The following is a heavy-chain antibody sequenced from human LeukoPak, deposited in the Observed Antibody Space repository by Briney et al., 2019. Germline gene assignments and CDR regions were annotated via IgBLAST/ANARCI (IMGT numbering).Heavy chain of an antibody. CDR3: ARFGIDYDMDV. J-gene: IGHJ6*02. D-gene: IGHD3-16*01. Sequence: SETLSLTCSVSGGSISGHYWTWIRQPPGKGLEWIGQIHYTGKPDYNPSLKSRITISVDTSKNQVSLQVSSVTAADSAIYYCARFGIDYDMDVWGHGTTVTVFS. CDR2: IHYTGKP. V-gene: IGHV4-59*11. CDR1: GGSISGHY.